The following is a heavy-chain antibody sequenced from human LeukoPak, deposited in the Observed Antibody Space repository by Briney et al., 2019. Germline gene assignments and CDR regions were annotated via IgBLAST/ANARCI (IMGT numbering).Heavy chain of an antibody. Sequence: GGSLRLSCAASGFTFVIYERNGVRKAPGKGRGGVSYISSSGSTIYYADSVKGRFTISRDNAKNSLYLQMNSLRAEDTAVYYCAELGITMIGGVWGKGTTVTISS. V-gene: IGHV3-48*03. CDR3: AELGITMIGGV. CDR1: GFTFVIYE. D-gene: IGHD3-10*02. J-gene: IGHJ6*04. CDR2: ISSSGSTI.